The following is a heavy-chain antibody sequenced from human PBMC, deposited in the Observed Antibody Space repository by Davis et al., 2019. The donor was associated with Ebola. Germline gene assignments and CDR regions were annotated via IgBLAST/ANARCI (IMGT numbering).Heavy chain of an antibody. CDR1: GYTFTSYG. CDR3: ATDERKYCGGECSVGY. Sequence: ASVKVSCKASGYTFTSYGISWVRQAPGQGLEWMGWISAYNGNTNYAQKLQGRVTMTTDTSTSTAYMELRSLRSDDTAVYYCATDERKYCGGECSVGYWGQGTLVTVSS. CDR2: ISAYNGNT. V-gene: IGHV1-18*01. D-gene: IGHD2-21*01. J-gene: IGHJ4*02.